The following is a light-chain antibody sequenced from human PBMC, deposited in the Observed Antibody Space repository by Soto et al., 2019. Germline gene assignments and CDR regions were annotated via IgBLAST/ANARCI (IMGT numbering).Light chain of an antibody. CDR1: SSDVGAYNY. V-gene: IGLV2-8*01. CDR2: EVS. CDR3: CSSAGTNSV. J-gene: IGLJ1*01. Sequence: QSVLTQPPSASGSPGQSVTISCTGTSSDVGAYNYVSWYQQHPGKAPKPIIYEVSQRPSGVPDRFSGSRAGNTASLTVSGLQAEDEADYYCCSSAGTNSVFGTGTKVTLL.